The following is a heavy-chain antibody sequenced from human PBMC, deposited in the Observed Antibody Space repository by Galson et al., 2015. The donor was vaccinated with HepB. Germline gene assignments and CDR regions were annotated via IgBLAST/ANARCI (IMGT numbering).Heavy chain of an antibody. Sequence: SLRLSCAASGFTFSDYYMSWIRQAPGKGLEWVSYISSSSTYTNYADSVKGRFTISRDSAKNSLYLQMNSLRAEDTAVYYYAKDQRNWISTYLDYWGLGTPVTVSS. V-gene: IGHV3-11*06. D-gene: IGHD1-20*01. CDR3: AKDQRNWISTYLDY. J-gene: IGHJ4*02. CDR1: GFTFSDYY. CDR2: ISSSSTYT.